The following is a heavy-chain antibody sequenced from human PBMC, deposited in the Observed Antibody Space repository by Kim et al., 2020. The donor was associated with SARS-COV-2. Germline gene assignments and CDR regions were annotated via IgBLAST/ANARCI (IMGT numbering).Heavy chain of an antibody. V-gene: IGHV3-7*05. D-gene: IGHD3-10*01. Sequence: GGSLRLSCAASGFSFSTYWMSWVRQAPGKGLEWVAQINQDGSEKYYPDSVTGRFSIFRDNAKNSVYLQMDSLRVDDTAVYYCVRDKVEGSESGTYFDYWG. CDR3: VRDKVEGSESGTYFDY. J-gene: IGHJ4*01. CDR2: INQDGSEK. CDR1: GFSFSTYW.